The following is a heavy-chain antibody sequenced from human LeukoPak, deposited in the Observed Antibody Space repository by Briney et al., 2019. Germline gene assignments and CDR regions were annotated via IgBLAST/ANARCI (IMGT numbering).Heavy chain of an antibody. CDR3: ARSRDVYNGHALDI. J-gene: IGHJ3*02. D-gene: IGHD5-24*01. Sequence: SETLSLTCTVSSGSISSYYWSWIRQPPGKGLEWIGYMYYSGNTHYNPSLKSRVTMSVDTSKKQFSLRPTSVTAADTAVYYCARSRDVYNGHALDIWGQGTMVTVSS. V-gene: IGHV4-59*01. CDR2: MYYSGNT. CDR1: SGSISSYY.